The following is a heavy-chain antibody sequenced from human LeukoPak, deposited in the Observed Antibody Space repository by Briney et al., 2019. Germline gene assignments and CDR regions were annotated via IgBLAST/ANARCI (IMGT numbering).Heavy chain of an antibody. J-gene: IGHJ2*01. CDR2: IYYSGKT. Sequence: SETLSLTCTVSGGSISSYYWSWIRQPPGKGLEWVGDIYYSGKTNYTPSLKSRVSISIDTSKHQFSLQLSSVTAADTAVYYCARDRDSSGLRDFDLWGRGTLVTVSA. CDR1: GGSISSYY. CDR3: ARDRDSSGLRDFDL. V-gene: IGHV4-59*01. D-gene: IGHD3-22*01.